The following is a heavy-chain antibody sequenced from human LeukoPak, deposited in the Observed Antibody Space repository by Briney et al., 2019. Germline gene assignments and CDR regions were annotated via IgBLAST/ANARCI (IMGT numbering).Heavy chain of an antibody. J-gene: IGHJ5*02. Sequence: PSETLSLTCTVSGGSISSYYWSWIRQPPGKGLEWIGYIYYSGSTNYNPSLKSRVTISVDTSKNQFSLKLSSVTAADTAVYYCARHRGSSWANWFDPWGQGTLVTVSS. D-gene: IGHD6-13*01. CDR1: GGSISSYY. CDR2: IYYSGST. CDR3: ARHRGSSWANWFDP. V-gene: IGHV4-59*08.